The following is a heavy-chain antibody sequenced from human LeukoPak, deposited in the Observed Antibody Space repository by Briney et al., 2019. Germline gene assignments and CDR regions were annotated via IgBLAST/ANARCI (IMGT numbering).Heavy chain of an antibody. CDR2: ISSSSFV. CDR1: GFTFSSYS. D-gene: IGHD3-10*01. V-gene: IGHV3-21*01. J-gene: IGHJ4*02. CDR3: ARDPGMAPGY. Sequence: GGSLRLSCAASGFTFSSYSLNWVRQAPGKGLEWVSSISSSSFVYYADPVKGRFTISRDNAKNSLYLQMNSLRAEDTAVYYCARDPGMAPGYWGQGTLVTVSS.